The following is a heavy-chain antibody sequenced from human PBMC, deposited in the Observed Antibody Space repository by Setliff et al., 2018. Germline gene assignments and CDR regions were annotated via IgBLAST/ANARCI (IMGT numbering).Heavy chain of an antibody. Sequence: ASVKVSCKASGYTFTTYDINWVRQATGQGLEWMGWMNPNSGNTGYAQKFQGRVTITRNTSISTAYMELSSLRSEDTAVYYCARGGGQIHYDFWSGYFSDPQPNYYYYYMDVWGKGTTVTVSS. V-gene: IGHV1-8*03. CDR2: MNPNSGNT. J-gene: IGHJ6*03. CDR3: ARGGGQIHYDFWSGYFSDPQPNYYYYYMDV. CDR1: GYTFTTYD. D-gene: IGHD3-3*01.